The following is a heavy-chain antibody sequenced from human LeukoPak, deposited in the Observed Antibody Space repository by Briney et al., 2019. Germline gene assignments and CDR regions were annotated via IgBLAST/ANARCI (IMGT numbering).Heavy chain of an antibody. CDR3: AKGPYSSSWYNTLGFDP. CDR2: IRYDGSNK. J-gene: IGHJ5*02. V-gene: IGHV3-30*02. Sequence: GGSLRLSCAASGFTFSSYGMHWVRQAPGKGLEWVAFIRYDGSNKYYADSVKGRFTISRDNSKNTLYLQMNSLRAEDTAVYYCAKGPYSSSWYNTLGFDPWGQGTLVTVSS. D-gene: IGHD6-13*01. CDR1: GFTFSSYG.